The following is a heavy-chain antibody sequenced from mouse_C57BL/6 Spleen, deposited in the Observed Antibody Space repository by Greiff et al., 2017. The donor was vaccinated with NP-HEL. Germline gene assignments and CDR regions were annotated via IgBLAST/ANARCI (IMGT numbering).Heavy chain of an antibody. V-gene: IGHV5-12*01. CDR2: ISNGGGST. CDR1: GFTFSDYY. J-gene: IGHJ2*01. D-gene: IGHD2-4*01. CDR3: ARRLYDYGLDY. Sequence: DVKLVESGGGLVQPGGSLKLSCAASGFTFSDYYMYWVRQTPDKRLEWVAYISNGGGSTYYPDTVKGRFTISRDNAKNTLYLQMSRLKSEDTAMYYCARRLYDYGLDYWGQGTTLTVSS.